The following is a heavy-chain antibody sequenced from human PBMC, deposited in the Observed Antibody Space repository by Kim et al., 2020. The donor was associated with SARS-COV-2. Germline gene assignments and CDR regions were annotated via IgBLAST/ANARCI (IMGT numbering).Heavy chain of an antibody. J-gene: IGHJ5*01. V-gene: IGHV7-4-1*02. CDR2: INTGTGNP. Sequence: ASVKVSYKASGYTFSDYAINWVRQARGQGLEWMGWINTGTGNPSYAQGFTGRFVFSLDISVSTSYLQISSLEADDTAVYYCTRGSTWFDSWGQGSLVTVSS. CDR3: TRGSTWFDS. CDR1: GYTFSDYA.